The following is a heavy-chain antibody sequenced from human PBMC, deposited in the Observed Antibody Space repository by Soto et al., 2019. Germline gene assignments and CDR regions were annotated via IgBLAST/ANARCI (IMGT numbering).Heavy chain of an antibody. CDR3: DGVIGYYYHMDV. D-gene: IGHD3-22*01. V-gene: IGHV1-18*01. Sequence: QVQLVQSGGEVKKPGASVKVSCKASGYTFTTYDLSWVRQAPGQGLEWMGWISAYNGNTNYAQKLQGRVTMTTDTSTSTAYMELRSLRSDDPAVYYCDGVIGYYYHMDVWGQGTTVTVSS. CDR2: ISAYNGNT. CDR1: GYTFTTYD. J-gene: IGHJ6*02.